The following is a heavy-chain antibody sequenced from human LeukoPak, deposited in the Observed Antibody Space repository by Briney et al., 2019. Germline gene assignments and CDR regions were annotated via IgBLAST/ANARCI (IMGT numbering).Heavy chain of an antibody. CDR3: AKAGTSTGEWDY. V-gene: IGHV3-23*01. CDR2: ISSTGTTT. CDR1: GFTFSSYA. Sequence: GGSLRLSCAASGFTFSSYAMSWVRQAPGKGLEWLSAISSTGTTTYYGDSVKGRFATSRDNSRNTLFLQMNSLRAEETAIYYCAKAGTSTGEWDYWGQGTLVTVSS. J-gene: IGHJ4*02. D-gene: IGHD7-27*01.